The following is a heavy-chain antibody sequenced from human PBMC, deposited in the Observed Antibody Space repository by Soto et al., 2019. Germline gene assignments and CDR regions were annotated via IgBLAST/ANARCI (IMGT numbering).Heavy chain of an antibody. Sequence: SETLSLTCTVSGGSMSSYYWTWIRQPAGKGLEWIGRVYSSGGTHYNPSLKSRVTISLDTSKNQFSLRLLSVTDADTAVYYCARGQRFSDWFDPWGQGTLVTVYS. CDR1: GGSMSSYY. V-gene: IGHV4-4*07. D-gene: IGHD3-3*01. CDR3: ARGQRFSDWFDP. J-gene: IGHJ5*02. CDR2: VYSSGGT.